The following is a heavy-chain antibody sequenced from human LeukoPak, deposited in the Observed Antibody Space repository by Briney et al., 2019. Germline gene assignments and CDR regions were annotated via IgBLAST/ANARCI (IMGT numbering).Heavy chain of an antibody. Sequence: SETLSLTCTVSGGSISSYYWSWIRQPPGKGLEWIGYIYYSGSTNYNPSLKSRVTISVDTSKNQFSLQLNSVTPEDTAVYYCARALGSGGEPVDYWGQGTLVTVSS. CDR3: ARALGSGGEPVDY. V-gene: IGHV4-59*12. CDR2: IYYSGST. J-gene: IGHJ4*02. D-gene: IGHD1-14*01. CDR1: GGSISSYY.